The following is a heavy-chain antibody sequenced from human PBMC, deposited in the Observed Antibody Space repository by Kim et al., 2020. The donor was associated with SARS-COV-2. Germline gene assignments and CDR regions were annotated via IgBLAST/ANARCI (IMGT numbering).Heavy chain of an antibody. CDR2: GNT. V-gene: IGHV1-3*01. Sequence: GNTKYSEKVQGKVTKTRDTSASTAYMELNSLTSEDTAVYYCATVVPVGLYWGQGTLVTVSS. D-gene: IGHD2-2*01. J-gene: IGHJ4*02. CDR3: ATVVPVGLY.